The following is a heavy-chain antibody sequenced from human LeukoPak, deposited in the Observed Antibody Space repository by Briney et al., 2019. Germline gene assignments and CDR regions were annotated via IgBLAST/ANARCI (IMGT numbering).Heavy chain of an antibody. J-gene: IGHJ4*02. V-gene: IGHV3-49*03. CDR2: IRSKAYGGTT. CDR3: VSSGYSEQQLVSWYFDY. CDR1: GFTFGDYA. Sequence: GGSLRLSCTASGFTFGDYAMSWLRQAPGKGQEWVGFIRSKAYGGTTEYAASVKGRFTISRDDSKSIAYLQMNSLKTEDTAVYYCVSSGYSEQQLVSWYFDYWGQGTLVTVSS. D-gene: IGHD6-13*01.